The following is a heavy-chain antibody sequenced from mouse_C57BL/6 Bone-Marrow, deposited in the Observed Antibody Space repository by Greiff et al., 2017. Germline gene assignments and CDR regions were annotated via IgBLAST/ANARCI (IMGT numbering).Heavy chain of an antibody. CDR2: IDPSDSYT. CDR1: GYTFTSYW. J-gene: IGHJ4*01. V-gene: IGHV1-69*01. D-gene: IGHD1-1*01. CDR3: ARAYYYGSSYGEMDY. Sequence: QVQLQQPGAELVMPGASVKLSCKASGYTFTSYWMHWVKQRPGQGLEWIGEIDPSDSYTNYNQKFKGKSTLTVDKSSSTAYLQLSSLTSEDSAVYYCARAYYYGSSYGEMDYWGQGTSVTVSS.